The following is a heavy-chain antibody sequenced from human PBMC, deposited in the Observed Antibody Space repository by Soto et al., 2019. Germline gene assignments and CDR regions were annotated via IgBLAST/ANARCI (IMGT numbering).Heavy chain of an antibody. D-gene: IGHD5-18*01. CDR1: GFTFNNYA. CDR3: ARGDGYIYGNTFDS. V-gene: IGHV3-30-3*01. Sequence: GGSLRLSCAASGFTFNNYAMHWVRQAPGKGLEWVAFISYDGSSKYYADSVTGRFTISRDNSRNTLYLQMNSLRAENTAVYYCARGDGYIYGNTFDSWGQGTLVTVSS. J-gene: IGHJ4*02. CDR2: ISYDGSSK.